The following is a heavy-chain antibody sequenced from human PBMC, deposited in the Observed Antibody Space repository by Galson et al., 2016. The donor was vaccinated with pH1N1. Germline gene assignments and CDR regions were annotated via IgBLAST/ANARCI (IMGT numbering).Heavy chain of an antibody. Sequence: QSGAEVKKPGESLKISCKASGYSFTRYWIAWVRQVPGKGLEWVGVVNPGGSTIRYSPPFQGQVTISSDKSINTAYLQWISLKASDPATYYCARQYDFGDYRGDAFDIWGQGTMVIVSS. D-gene: IGHD4-17*01. V-gene: IGHV5-51*03. CDR1: GYSFTRYW. J-gene: IGHJ3*02. CDR2: VNPGGSTI. CDR3: ARQYDFGDYRGDAFDI.